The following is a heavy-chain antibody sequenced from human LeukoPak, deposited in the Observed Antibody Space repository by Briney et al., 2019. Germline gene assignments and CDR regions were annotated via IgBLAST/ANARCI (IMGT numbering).Heavy chain of an antibody. CDR2: INPIFGTA. CDR1: GGTFSSYA. V-gene: IGHV1-69*05. J-gene: IGHJ5*02. Sequence: ASVKVSCKASGGTFSSYAISWVRQAPGQGLEWMGGINPIFGTANYAQKFQGRVTITTDESTSTAYMELSSLRSEDTAVYYCARGKLELPDNWFDPWGQGTLVTVSS. CDR3: ARGKLELPDNWFDP. D-gene: IGHD1-7*01.